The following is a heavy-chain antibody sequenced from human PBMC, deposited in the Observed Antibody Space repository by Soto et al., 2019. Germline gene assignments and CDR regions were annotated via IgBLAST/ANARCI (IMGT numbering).Heavy chain of an antibody. J-gene: IGHJ4*02. CDR2: ISSGSSTI. CDR1: GFTFSDYY. Sequence: GGSLRLSCVASGFTFSDYYMSWFRQAPGKGLEWVSYISSGSSTISYSDSVKGRFTISRDSAKNSLYLQMNSLRAEDTAVYYCARAMYSSKTDFDYWGQGTLVTVSS. D-gene: IGHD6-13*01. CDR3: ARAMYSSKTDFDY. V-gene: IGHV3-11*01.